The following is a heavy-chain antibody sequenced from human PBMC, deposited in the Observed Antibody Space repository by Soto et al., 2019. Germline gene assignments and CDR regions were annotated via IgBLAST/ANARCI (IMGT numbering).Heavy chain of an antibody. CDR3: AKDPGIAAAGKAYYFDY. CDR2: ISYDGSNK. Sequence: GGSLRLSCAASEFTFSSYGMHWVRQAPGKGLEWVAVISYDGSNKYYADSVKGRFTISRDNSKNTLYLQMNSLRAEDTAVYYCAKDPGIAAAGKAYYFDYWGQGTLVTVSS. V-gene: IGHV3-30*18. D-gene: IGHD6-13*01. CDR1: EFTFSSYG. J-gene: IGHJ4*02.